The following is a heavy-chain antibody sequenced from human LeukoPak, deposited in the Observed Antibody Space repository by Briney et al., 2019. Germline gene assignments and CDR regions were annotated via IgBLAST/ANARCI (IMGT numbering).Heavy chain of an antibody. V-gene: IGHV3-23*01. CDR1: GFTFSNYA. Sequence: GGSLRLSCAASGFTFSNYAMSWVRQAPGKGLEWVSAISGSGGSTYYADSVKGRLTISRDNSKGTLYVQMNSLRAEDTAVYYCARPPIAVAGYYFDYWGQGTLVTVSS. J-gene: IGHJ4*02. CDR2: ISGSGGST. D-gene: IGHD6-19*01. CDR3: ARPPIAVAGYYFDY.